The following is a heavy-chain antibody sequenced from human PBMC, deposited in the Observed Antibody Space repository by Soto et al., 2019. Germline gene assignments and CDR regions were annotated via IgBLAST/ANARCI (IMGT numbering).Heavy chain of an antibody. CDR2: IIPVFGTP. Sequence: QVQVVQSGAEVKKPGSSVKVSCKASGGSFSNYGISWVRQAPGQGLEWMGGIIPVFGTPHYAQKFQDRVTITADESTCTVYMEVSSLTSEDTAVYYCARGDATKIIVTTYYGLDVWGQGTTVTVSS. J-gene: IGHJ6*02. V-gene: IGHV1-69*12. CDR1: GGSFSNYG. D-gene: IGHD3-22*01. CDR3: ARGDATKIIVTTYYGLDV.